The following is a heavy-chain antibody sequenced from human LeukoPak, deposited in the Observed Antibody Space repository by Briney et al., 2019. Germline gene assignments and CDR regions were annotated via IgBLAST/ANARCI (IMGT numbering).Heavy chain of an antibody. CDR2: ISGTGGSI. Sequence: GGSLRLSCVGTGFSFSTYGMTWVRQAPGKGLEWVSLISGTGGSIYYAESVKGRFTISRDNFKNTMYLQMNSLRAEDTAVYYCAREGDGSRAHYYYMDVWGTGTTVTISS. CDR1: GFSFSTYG. CDR3: AREGDGSRAHYYYMDV. J-gene: IGHJ6*03. V-gene: IGHV3-23*01. D-gene: IGHD5-24*01.